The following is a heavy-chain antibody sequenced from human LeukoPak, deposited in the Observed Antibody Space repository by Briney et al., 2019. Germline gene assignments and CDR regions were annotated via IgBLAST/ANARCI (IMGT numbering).Heavy chain of an antibody. CDR2: ISAYNGNT. CDR1: GYTFTSYG. D-gene: IGHD5-18*01. V-gene: IGHV1-18*04. Sequence: ASVKVSCKASGYTFTSYGISWGRQPPGQGLEWMGWISAYNGNTNYAQKLQGRVTMTTDTSTSTAYMELRSLRSDDTAVYYCARGYSYGTDFGYWGQGTLVTVSS. CDR3: ARGYSYGTDFGY. J-gene: IGHJ4*02.